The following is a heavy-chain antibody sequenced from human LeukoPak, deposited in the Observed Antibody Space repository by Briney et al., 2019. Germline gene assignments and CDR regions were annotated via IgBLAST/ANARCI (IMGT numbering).Heavy chain of an antibody. J-gene: IGHJ6*03. CDR3: ARSLRVRGVPDYMDV. CDR1: GFTVSSNY. CDR2: IYKNAIT. D-gene: IGHD3-10*01. V-gene: IGHV3-53*01. Sequence: GGSLRLSCAASGFTVSSNYMTWVRQAPGKGLEWVSVIYKNAITYYADTVKGRFTISRVNSKNTLYLQMNSLRADDTAVYYCARSLRVRGVPDYMDVWGKGTTVTISS.